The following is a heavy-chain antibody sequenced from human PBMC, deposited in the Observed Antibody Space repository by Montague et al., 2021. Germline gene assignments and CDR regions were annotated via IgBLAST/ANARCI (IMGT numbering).Heavy chain of an antibody. CDR1: GYSFAPDW. J-gene: IGHJ4*02. D-gene: IGHD6-13*01. V-gene: IGHV5-51*01. CDR3: ARRSSTWPLYYFDY. CDR2: IFPDDSDT. Sequence: QSGAEVKKPGESLRISCKASGYSFAPDWIGWVRQMPGKGLEWMGIIFPDDSDTKYSPSFQGQVNISADKSISTAYLQWTSLKASDSAMYYCARRSSTWPLYYFDYWGQGTLVIVSS.